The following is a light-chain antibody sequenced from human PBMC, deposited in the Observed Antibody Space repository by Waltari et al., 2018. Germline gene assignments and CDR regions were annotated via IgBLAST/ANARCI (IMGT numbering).Light chain of an antibody. V-gene: IGLV2-8*01. J-gene: IGLJ2*01. CDR3: SSYTGSDTLV. Sequence: QSALTQPPSASGSPGQSVTISCTGTSSDVGGYNFVSWYQQHPGKVPKLMIYEVTKRPSGVPDRFSGSKSGNTASLTVTGRQAEDESDYYGSSYTGSDTLVFGGGTKLTVL. CDR1: SSDVGGYNF. CDR2: EVT.